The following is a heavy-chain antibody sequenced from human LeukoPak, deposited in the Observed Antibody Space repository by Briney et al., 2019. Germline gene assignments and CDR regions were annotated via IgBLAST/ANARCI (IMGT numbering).Heavy chain of an antibody. V-gene: IGHV3-23*01. D-gene: IGHD4-11*01. CDR2: TSDSGGST. CDR3: AKERVTTTTFDY. CDR1: GFTFRSYA. J-gene: IGHJ4*02. Sequence: GGSLRLSCAASGFTFRSYAMSWVRQAPGKGLERVSLTSDSGGSTYYADSVKGRFTISRDNSKNTLYLEMNSLRTEDTAVYYCAKERVTTTTFDYWGQGTLVTVSS.